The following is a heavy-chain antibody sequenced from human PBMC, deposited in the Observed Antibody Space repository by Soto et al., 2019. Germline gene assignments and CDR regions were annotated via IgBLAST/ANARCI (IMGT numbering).Heavy chain of an antibody. CDR1: GFTFSSYA. V-gene: IGHV3-30-3*01. J-gene: IGHJ4*02. CDR2: ISYDGSNK. Sequence: QVQLVESGGGVVQPGRSLRLSCAASGFTFSSYAMHWVRQAPGKGLEWVAVISYDGSNKYYADSVKGRFTISRVNSKNTLYLQMNSLRAEDTAVYYCARPRYCSGGSCYSVHYWGQGTLVTVSS. CDR3: ARPRYCSGGSCYSVHY. D-gene: IGHD2-15*01.